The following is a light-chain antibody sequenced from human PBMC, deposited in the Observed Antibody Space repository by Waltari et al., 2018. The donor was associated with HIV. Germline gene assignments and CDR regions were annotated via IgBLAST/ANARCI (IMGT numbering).Light chain of an antibody. CDR1: QGISSY. CDR2: VAS. CDR3: QQHNSYPLT. J-gene: IGKJ4*01. Sequence: DIQLTQSPSFLSASVGDRVTITCRASQGISSYLAWYQQKQGKAPKLLIYVASTLQSWFPSRFSGSVSGTEFTLTISSLQPEDFATYYCQQHNSYPLTFGGGTKVEIK. V-gene: IGKV1-9*01.